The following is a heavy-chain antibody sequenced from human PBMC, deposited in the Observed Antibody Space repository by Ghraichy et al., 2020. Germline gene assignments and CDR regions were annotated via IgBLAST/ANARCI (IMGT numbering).Heavy chain of an antibody. CDR3: AGGHTYSGSRDY. Sequence: SETLSLTCAVSGGSISGYYWNWIRQPPGKGLEWIGFISDSGSAYYKSSLKSRVTISLDTSSKSFSLKMKSVTAADTAVYYCAGGHTYSGSRDYWGQGTLVTVSS. CDR1: GGSISGYY. CDR2: ISDSGSA. D-gene: IGHD5-12*01. V-gene: IGHV4-59*01. J-gene: IGHJ4*02.